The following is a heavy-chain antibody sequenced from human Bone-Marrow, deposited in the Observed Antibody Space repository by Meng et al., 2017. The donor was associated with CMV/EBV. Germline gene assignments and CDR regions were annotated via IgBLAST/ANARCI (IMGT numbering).Heavy chain of an antibody. D-gene: IGHD6-19*01. V-gene: IGHV2-5*01. CDR3: AGAEAGKGRPGPRVH. Sequence: SGPTMVKPPQTLTLTCNYSGFSLSTSGVGVGWIRPPPGKDLEWLALIYWNDDKRFSPTLKSRLTITKDTSKTQVVLTMTNMDPVDRATDYGAGAEAGKGRPGPRVHWGQGTLATFSS. J-gene: IGHJ4*02. CDR1: GFSLSTSGVG. CDR2: IYWNDDK.